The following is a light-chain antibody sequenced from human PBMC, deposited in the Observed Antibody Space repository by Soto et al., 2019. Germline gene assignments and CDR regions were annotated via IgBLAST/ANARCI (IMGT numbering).Light chain of an antibody. CDR1: QSVSGY. Sequence: DIQMIQSPSTLSASVGDRVTITCRASQSVSGYLAWYQQKPGKAPKVVIYDVSSLESGVPSRFSGSGSGTEYTLTISSLQPEDFATYYCQQYNSYTPWTFGQGTKVEIK. CDR3: QQYNSYTPWT. CDR2: DVS. V-gene: IGKV1-5*01. J-gene: IGKJ1*01.